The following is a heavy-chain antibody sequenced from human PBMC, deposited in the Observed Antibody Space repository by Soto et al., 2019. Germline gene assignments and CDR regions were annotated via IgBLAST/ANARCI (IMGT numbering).Heavy chain of an antibody. CDR1: GYTFTGYY. CDR3: ARVSSSWFYYFDY. D-gene: IGHD6-13*01. J-gene: IGHJ4*02. CDR2: INPNSGGT. V-gene: IGHV1-2*04. Sequence: GASVKVSCKASGYTFTGYYMHWVRQAPGQGLEWMGWINPNSGGTNYAQKFQGWVTMTRDTSISTAYMELSRLRSDDTAVYYCARVSSSWFYYFDYWGQGTLVTVSS.